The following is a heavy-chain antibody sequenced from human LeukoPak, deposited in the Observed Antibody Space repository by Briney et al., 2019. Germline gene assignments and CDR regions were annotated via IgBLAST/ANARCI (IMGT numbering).Heavy chain of an antibody. CDR3: ARDGLGDSSIWYVGIIDY. CDR2: INPNSGGT. V-gene: IGHV1-2*02. CDR1: GYTFTGYY. Sequence: ASVKVSCKASGYTFTGYYIHWVRQAPGQGLEWMGWINPNSGGTNYAQKFQGRVTMTRDTSISTAYMEVTGLRSDDTAVYYCARDGLGDSSIWYVGIIDYWGQGTLVTVSS. D-gene: IGHD6-13*01. J-gene: IGHJ4*02.